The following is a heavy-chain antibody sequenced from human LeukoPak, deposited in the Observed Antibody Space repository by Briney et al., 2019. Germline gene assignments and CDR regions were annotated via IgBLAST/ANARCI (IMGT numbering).Heavy chain of an antibody. CDR1: GFPFTDFS. Sequence: PGGSLRLSCAASGFPFTDFSMDWVRQAPGKGLEWVSYISSGSSTTYYADSVKGRFTISRDNAKNSLYLQMNSLRDEDTAVYYCASLPMMIDYWGQGTLVTVSS. CDR2: ISSGSSTT. V-gene: IGHV3-48*02. J-gene: IGHJ4*02. CDR3: ASLPMMIDY. D-gene: IGHD3-22*01.